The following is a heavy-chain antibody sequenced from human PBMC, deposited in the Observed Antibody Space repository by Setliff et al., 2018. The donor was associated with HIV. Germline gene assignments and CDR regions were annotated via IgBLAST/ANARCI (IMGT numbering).Heavy chain of an antibody. CDR2: IYTSGST. CDR3: ARSAYLYSSGWYKGIRY. D-gene: IGHD6-19*01. CDR1: GDSINSGNYC. V-gene: IGHV4-61*01. Sequence: SETLSLTCTVSGDSINSGNYCWIWIRQPPGKGLEWIGNIYTSGSTNYNPSLKSRVTISVDTSKNQFSLKLSSVTAADTAVYYCARSAYLYSSGWYKGIRYWGQGTLVTVSS. J-gene: IGHJ4*02.